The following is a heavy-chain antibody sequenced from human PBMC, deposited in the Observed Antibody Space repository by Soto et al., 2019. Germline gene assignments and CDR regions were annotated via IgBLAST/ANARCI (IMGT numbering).Heavy chain of an antibody. J-gene: IGHJ4*02. CDR3: ARARWDGSGSPSPFFDY. Sequence: SETLSLTCTVSGGSISSYYWSWIRQPPGKGLEWIGYIYYSGSTNYNPSLKSRVTISVDTSKNQFSLKLSSVTAADTAVYYCARARWDGSGSPSPFFDYWGQGTLVTVSS. D-gene: IGHD1-26*01. V-gene: IGHV4-59*01. CDR2: IYYSGST. CDR1: GGSISSYY.